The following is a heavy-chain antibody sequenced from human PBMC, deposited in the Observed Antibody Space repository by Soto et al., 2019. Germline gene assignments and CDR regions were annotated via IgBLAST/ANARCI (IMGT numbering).Heavy chain of an antibody. V-gene: IGHV3-53*02. CDR3: ARAGYSTSWYYFDQ. Sequence: EVQLVETGGGLIHPGGSLRLSCAASGFSVTNYYVSWLRQAPEKGLEWVAIIYNGGDTYYTHSVEGRFTISRVSSKNTIYLQMNSLRVEDTAVYYCARAGYSTSWYYFDQWGQGTLVTVSS. CDR1: GFSVTNYY. CDR2: IYNGGDT. J-gene: IGHJ4*02. D-gene: IGHD5-18*01.